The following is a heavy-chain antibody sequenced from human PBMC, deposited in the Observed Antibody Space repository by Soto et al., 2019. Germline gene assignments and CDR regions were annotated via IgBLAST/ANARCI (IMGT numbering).Heavy chain of an antibody. CDR3: AKVVSSRTRSDYYGMDV. CDR2: ISYDGSNK. Sequence: GGSLRLSCAASGFTFSSYGMHWVRQAPGKGLEWVAVISYDGSNKYYADSVKGRFTISRDDSKNTLYLQMNSLRAEDTAVYYCAKVVSSRTRSDYYGMDVWGQGTTVTVSS. V-gene: IGHV3-30*18. D-gene: IGHD2-2*01. J-gene: IGHJ6*02. CDR1: GFTFSSYG.